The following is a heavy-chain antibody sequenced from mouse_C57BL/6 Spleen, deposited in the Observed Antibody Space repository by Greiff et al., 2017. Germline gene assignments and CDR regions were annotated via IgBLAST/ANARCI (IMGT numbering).Heavy chain of an antibody. V-gene: IGHV5-4*01. D-gene: IGHD3-2*02. J-gene: IGHJ2*01. Sequence: EVPLVESGGGFVTPGGSLKLSCAASGFTFSSYALSWVRQTPEKRLEWVATISDGGSYTYYPDNVKGRFTITRDNTKTNLYLQMSHLKSEDTAMYYRAREAAQGYYVDYWGQGTTLTGAS. CDR1: GFTFSSYA. CDR3: AREAAQGYYVDY. CDR2: ISDGGSYT.